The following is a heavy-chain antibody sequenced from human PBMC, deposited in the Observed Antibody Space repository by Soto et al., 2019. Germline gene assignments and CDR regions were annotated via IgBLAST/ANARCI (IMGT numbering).Heavy chain of an antibody. J-gene: IGHJ4*02. CDR1: GFNFGDYY. Sequence: QVQLVESGGGLVKPGGSLRLSCAASGFNFGDYYMSWIRQAPGKGLEWISYISGSSTYTDYADSVKGRFTISRDNAKNSLYPHMKSLRAEDTAVYYCATSSGWDYWGQGTLVTVSS. D-gene: IGHD6-19*01. CDR2: ISGSSTYT. V-gene: IGHV3-11*06. CDR3: ATSSGWDY.